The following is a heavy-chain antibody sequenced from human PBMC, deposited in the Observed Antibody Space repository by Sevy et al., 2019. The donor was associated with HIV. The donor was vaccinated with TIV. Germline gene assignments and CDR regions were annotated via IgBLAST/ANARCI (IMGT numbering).Heavy chain of an antibody. Sequence: ASVKVSCKASGGTFSSYAISWVRQAPGQGLEWMGGIIPIFGTANYAQKFQGRVTITADESTSTAYMELSSLRPEDTAVYYCASHGSGSYHNWFDPWGQGTLVTVSS. CDR1: GGTFSSYA. J-gene: IGHJ5*02. CDR3: ASHGSGSYHNWFDP. V-gene: IGHV1-69*13. CDR2: IIPIFGTA. D-gene: IGHD3-10*01.